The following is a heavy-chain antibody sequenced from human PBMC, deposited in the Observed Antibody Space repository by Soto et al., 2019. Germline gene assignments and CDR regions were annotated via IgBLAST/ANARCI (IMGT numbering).Heavy chain of an antibody. J-gene: IGHJ4*02. Sequence: GGSLRLSCVASGFTFSSYAMSWVRQAPGKGLEWVSAISGSGGSTYYADSVKGRFTISRDNSKNTLYLQMNSLRAEDTAVYYCAKGDIVVVPAASYFDYWGQGTLVTVSS. V-gene: IGHV3-23*01. D-gene: IGHD2-2*01. CDR1: GFTFSSYA. CDR2: ISGSGGST. CDR3: AKGDIVVVPAASYFDY.